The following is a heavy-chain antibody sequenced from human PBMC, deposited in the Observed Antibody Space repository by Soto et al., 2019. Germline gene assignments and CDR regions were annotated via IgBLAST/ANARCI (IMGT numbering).Heavy chain of an antibody. V-gene: IGHV4-38-2*01. CDR3: ARAEGFLGDYYYGMDV. J-gene: IGHJ6*02. Sequence: SETLSLTCAVSGYSISSGYYWGWIRQPPGKGLEWIGSIYHSGSTYYNPSLKSRVTISVDTSKNQFSLKLSSVTAADTAVYYCARAEGFLGDYYYGMDVRGQGTTVTVSS. CDR2: IYHSGST. D-gene: IGHD3-10*01. CDR1: GYSISSGYY.